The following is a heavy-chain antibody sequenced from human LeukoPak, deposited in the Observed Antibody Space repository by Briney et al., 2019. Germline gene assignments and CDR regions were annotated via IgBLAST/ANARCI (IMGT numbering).Heavy chain of an antibody. D-gene: IGHD6-13*01. CDR1: GGSISSYY. J-gene: IGHJ3*02. V-gene: IGHV4-59*08. Sequence: PSGTLSLTCTVSGGSISSYYWSWIRQPPGKGLEWIGYIYYSGSTNYNPSLKSRVTISVDTSKNQFSLKLSSATAADTAVYYCARRRSLYSSSWYSAFDIWGQGTMVTVSS. CDR3: ARRRSLYSSSWYSAFDI. CDR2: IYYSGST.